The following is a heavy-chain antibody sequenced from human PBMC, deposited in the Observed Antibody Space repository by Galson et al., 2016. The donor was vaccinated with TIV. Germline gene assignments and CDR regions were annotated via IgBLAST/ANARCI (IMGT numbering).Heavy chain of an antibody. J-gene: IGHJ4*02. V-gene: IGHV1-18*04. CDR2: ISASNGDT. D-gene: IGHD2-2*02. CDR1: GCTFGNYG. Sequence: SVKVSCKASGCTFGNYGISWMRQAPGQGLEWVGWISASNGDTNYARKFQGRITMTKDTFTSTVFMELRSLRSGDTAVFYCARESDCSSGTCYSRAFDDWGQGTPVTVSS. CDR3: ARESDCSSGTCYSRAFDD.